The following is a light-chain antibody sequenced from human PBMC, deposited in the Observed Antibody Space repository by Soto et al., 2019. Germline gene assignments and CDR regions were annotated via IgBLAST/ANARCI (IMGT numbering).Light chain of an antibody. CDR3: QQYGDSPRT. Sequence: EIVLTQSPGTLSLSPGERVTLSCRASQSISSSYLAWYQHKPGQAPRLLMYGTSSRATGIPDRFSGSGSGTDFTLTISRLEPEDFAVYYCQQYGDSPRTFGQGTKVGIK. CDR1: QSISSSY. CDR2: GTS. V-gene: IGKV3-20*01. J-gene: IGKJ1*01.